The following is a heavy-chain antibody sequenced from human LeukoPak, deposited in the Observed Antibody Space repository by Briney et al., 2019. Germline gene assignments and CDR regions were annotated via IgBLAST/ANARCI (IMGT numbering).Heavy chain of an antibody. CDR2: IYSSGSA. J-gene: IGHJ3*02. V-gene: IGHV4-4*09. D-gene: IGHD1-1*01. CDR1: GGSISNYY. Sequence: SETLSLTCTVSGGSISNYYWSWIRQPPGKGLEWIAYIYSSGSANYNPSLKSRVTISVDTSKNQFSLKVTSVTAADTAVYYCARHMNLERYTNAFDIWGQGTMVTVSS. CDR3: ARHMNLERYTNAFDI.